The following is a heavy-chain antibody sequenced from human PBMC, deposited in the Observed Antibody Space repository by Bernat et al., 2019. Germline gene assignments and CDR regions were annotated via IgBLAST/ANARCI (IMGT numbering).Heavy chain of an antibody. J-gene: IGHJ6*02. Sequence: QVQLVESGGGVVQPGRSLRLSCAASGFTFSSYGMPWVRQAPGKGLDWVAVTWYDGSNKYHAEYVNGRFTISRDNCKNTLYLQMNSLRAEDTAVYDCARDGETYGSGSSPCYYYYGMDVWGQGTTVTVSS. CDR2: TWYDGSNK. CDR1: GFTFSSYG. CDR3: ARDGETYGSGSSPCYYYYGMDV. V-gene: IGHV3-33*01. D-gene: IGHD3-10*01.